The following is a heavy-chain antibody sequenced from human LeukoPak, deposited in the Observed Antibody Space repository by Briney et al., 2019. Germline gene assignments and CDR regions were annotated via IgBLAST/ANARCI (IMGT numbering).Heavy chain of an antibody. CDR1: GGSISSGDYY. CDR3: ARDLYDFWSGYRPGMDV. J-gene: IGHJ6*02. CDR2: IYYSGST. V-gene: IGHV4-31*03. D-gene: IGHD3-3*01. Sequence: SQTLSLTCTVSGGSISSGDYYWSWIRQHPGKGLEWIVYIYYSGSTYYNPSLRSRVTISVDTSKNQFSLKLSSVTAADTAVYYCARDLYDFWSGYRPGMDVWGQGTTVTVSS.